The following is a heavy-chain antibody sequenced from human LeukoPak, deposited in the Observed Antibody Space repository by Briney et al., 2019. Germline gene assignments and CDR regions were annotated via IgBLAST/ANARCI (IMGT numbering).Heavy chain of an antibody. J-gene: IGHJ4*02. D-gene: IGHD3-10*01. CDR1: GGSINSSSYY. CDR2: ISYSGST. Sequence: SETLSLTCTVSGGSINSSSYYWGWIRQPPGKGLEWIGSISYSGSTYYNPSLKSRVTISVDTSKNQFSLKLSSVTAADTAVYYCARILLWFGELSNYFDFWGQGTLVTDSS. CDR3: ARILLWFGELSNYFDF. V-gene: IGHV4-39*01.